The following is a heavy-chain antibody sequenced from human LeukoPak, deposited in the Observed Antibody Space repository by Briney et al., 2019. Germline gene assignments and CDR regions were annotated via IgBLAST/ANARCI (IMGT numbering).Heavy chain of an antibody. Sequence: GGSLRLSCAATGLTFSTYPMHWVRQAPGKGLEWLSSISSRSNFINYSDSVRGRFTISRDNADNSLFLQMNSLSAEDTAVYYCARARVYGYSSGGLIDFWGQGTTVTVSS. CDR3: ARARVYGYSSGGLIDF. CDR1: GLTFSTYP. CDR2: ISSRSNFI. D-gene: IGHD5-18*01. V-gene: IGHV3-21*06. J-gene: IGHJ4*02.